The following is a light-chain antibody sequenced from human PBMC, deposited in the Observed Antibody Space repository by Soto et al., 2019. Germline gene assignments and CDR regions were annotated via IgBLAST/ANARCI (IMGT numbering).Light chain of an antibody. CDR2: GAS. CDR1: QSVSSSY. CDR3: QQYGNSPIT. V-gene: IGKV3-20*01. J-gene: IGKJ5*01. Sequence: EVVLTQSPRTLSLTPGERATLSCRASQSVSSSYLAWYQQKPGQAPRLLIYGASSRATGIPDRFSGSGSGTDFTLTISRLEPEDFAVYYCQQYGNSPITFAQRARLAI.